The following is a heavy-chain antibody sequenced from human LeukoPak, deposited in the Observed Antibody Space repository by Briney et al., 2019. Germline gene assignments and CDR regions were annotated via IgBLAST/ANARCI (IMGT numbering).Heavy chain of an antibody. D-gene: IGHD2-21*02. CDR3: AKEAYCGGDCYAEYFQH. J-gene: IGHJ1*01. CDR1: GFTFDDYA. Sequence: PGRSLRLSCAASGFTFDDYAMHWVRQAPGKGLEWVSGISWNSGSIGYADSVKGRFTISRDNAKNSLYLQMNSLRAEDTALYYCAKEAYCGGDCYAEYFQHWGQGTLVTVSS. V-gene: IGHV3-9*01. CDR2: ISWNSGSI.